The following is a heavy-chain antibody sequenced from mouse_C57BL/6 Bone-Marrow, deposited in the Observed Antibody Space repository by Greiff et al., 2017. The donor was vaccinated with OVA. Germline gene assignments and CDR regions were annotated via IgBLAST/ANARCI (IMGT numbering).Heavy chain of an antibody. D-gene: IGHD1-1*01. CDR2: ISSGSSTI. CDR3: ARQSYGSSYKYYAMDY. J-gene: IGHJ4*01. Sequence: EVQLVESGGGLVKPGGSLKLSCAASGFTFSDYGMHWVRQAPEQGLEWVAYISSGSSTIDYADTVKGRFTISRDNAKNTLFLQMTSLLSEDTAMYYCARQSYGSSYKYYAMDYWGQGTSVTVSS. CDR1: GFTFSDYG. V-gene: IGHV5-17*01.